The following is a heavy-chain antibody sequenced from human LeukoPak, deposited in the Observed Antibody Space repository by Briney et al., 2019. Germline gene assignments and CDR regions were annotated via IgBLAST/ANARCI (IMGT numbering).Heavy chain of an antibody. CDR2: ISAYNGNT. CDR3: ATATTGGYYYYGMDV. Sequence: ASVKVSCKASGYTFTSYGISWVRQAPGQGLEWMGWISAYNGNTNYAQKLQGRVTMTTDTSTSTAYMELRSLRSDDTAVYYCATATTGGYYYYGMDVWGQGTTVTVSS. V-gene: IGHV1-18*01. D-gene: IGHD1-14*01. CDR1: GYTFTSYG. J-gene: IGHJ6*02.